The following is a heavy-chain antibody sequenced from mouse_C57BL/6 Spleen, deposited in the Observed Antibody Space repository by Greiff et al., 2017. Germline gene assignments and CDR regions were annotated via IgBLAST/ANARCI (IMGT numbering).Heavy chain of an antibody. V-gene: IGHV14-4*01. D-gene: IGHD3-2*02. Sequence: VHVKQSGAELVRPGASVKLSCTASGFNIKDDYMHWVKQRPEQGLEWIGWIDPENGDTEYASKFQGKATITADTSSNTAYLQLSSLTSEDTAVYYCTKSSGYVGYYFDYWGQGTTLTVSS. CDR1: GFNIKDDY. CDR3: TKSSGYVGYYFDY. CDR2: IDPENGDT. J-gene: IGHJ2*01.